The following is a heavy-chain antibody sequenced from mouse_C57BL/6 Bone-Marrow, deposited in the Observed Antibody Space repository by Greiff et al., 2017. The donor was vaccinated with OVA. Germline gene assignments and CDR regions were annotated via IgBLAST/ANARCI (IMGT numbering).Heavy chain of an antibody. CDR3: TSSGTFDY. V-gene: IGHV14-4*01. D-gene: IGHD6-1*01. CDR1: GFNIKDDY. CDR2: IDPANGDT. J-gene: IGHJ2*01. Sequence: VQLQQSGAELVRPGASVKLSCTASGFNIKDDYMHWVKQRPEQGLEWIGWIDPANGDTEYASKFQGKATITADTSSNPAYLQLSSLTSQDTAVYYCTSSGTFDYWGPGTPLTVSS.